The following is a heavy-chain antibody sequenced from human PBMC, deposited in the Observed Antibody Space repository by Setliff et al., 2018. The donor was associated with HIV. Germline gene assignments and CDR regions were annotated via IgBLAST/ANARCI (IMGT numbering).Heavy chain of an antibody. CDR1: GASVSGVNYY. CDR2: INHGGST. CDR3: ARPRLWRDAFDI. J-gene: IGHJ3*02. D-gene: IGHD1-1*01. V-gene: IGHV4-61*01. Sequence: SETLSLTCTVSGASVSGVNYYWTWIRQPPGKGLEWIGYINHGGSTYSNPSLKRRVTISVDTSKSQFSLRLSSVTAADTAVYYCARPRLWRDAFDIWGQGAMVTVSS.